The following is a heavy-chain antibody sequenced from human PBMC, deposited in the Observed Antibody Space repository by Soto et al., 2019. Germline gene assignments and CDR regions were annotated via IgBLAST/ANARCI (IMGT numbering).Heavy chain of an antibody. CDR1: GYTFTSYG. V-gene: IGHV1-18*01. D-gene: IGHD5-18*01. CDR3: ARDSPWIQLWLPDYYGMDV. Sequence: ASVKVSCKASGYTFTSYGISWVRQAPGQGLEWMGWISAYNGNTNYAQKLQGRVTMTTDTSTSTAYMELRSLRSDDTAGYYCARDSPWIQLWLPDYYGMDVWGQGTTVTVSS. J-gene: IGHJ6*02. CDR2: ISAYNGNT.